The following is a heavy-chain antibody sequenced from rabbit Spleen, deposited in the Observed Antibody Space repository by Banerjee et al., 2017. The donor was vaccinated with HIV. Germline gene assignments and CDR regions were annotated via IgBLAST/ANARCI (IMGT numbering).Heavy chain of an antibody. J-gene: IGHJ4*01. CDR3: VREVAAKFNL. Sequence: QEQLEESGGGLVRPGGTLTLTCKASGIDLSTDAYMCWVRQPPGKGLEWIACIVVGSGGFTYYANWAKGRFTISSHNAQNTLFLQLNSLTAADTATYFCVREVAAKFNLWGQGTLVTVS. CDR2: IVVGSGGFT. V-gene: IGHV1S45*01. CDR1: GIDLSTDAY. D-gene: IGHD4-1*01.